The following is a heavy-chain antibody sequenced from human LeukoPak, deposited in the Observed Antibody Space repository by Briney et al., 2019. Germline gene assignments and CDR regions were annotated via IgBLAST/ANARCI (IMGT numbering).Heavy chain of an antibody. V-gene: IGHV3-15*01. CDR2: IKRKTDGGTT. CDR1: GFTFSNAW. Sequence: AGGSLRLSCAASGFTFSNAWMSWVRQAPGKGLEWVGRIKRKTDGGTTDYAAPVKGRFTISRDDSKNMLYLKMNSLKNEDTAVYYCTTDSVTARRDDAFDIWGQGTVTVSS. CDR3: TTDSVTARRDDAFDI. J-gene: IGHJ3*02. D-gene: IGHD2-21*02.